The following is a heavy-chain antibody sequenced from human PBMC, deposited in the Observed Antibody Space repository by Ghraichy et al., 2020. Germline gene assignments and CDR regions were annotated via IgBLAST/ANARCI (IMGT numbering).Heavy chain of an antibody. CDR1: GGSISSSSYY. Sequence: SETLSLTCTVSGGSISSSSYYWGWIRQPPGKGLEWIGSIYYSGSTYYNPSLKSRVTISVDTSKNQFSLKLSSVTAADTAVYYCARPRRVDSSGYPLGWFDPWGQGTLVTVSS. D-gene: IGHD3-22*01. CDR2: IYYSGST. CDR3: ARPRRVDSSGYPLGWFDP. J-gene: IGHJ5*02. V-gene: IGHV4-39*01.